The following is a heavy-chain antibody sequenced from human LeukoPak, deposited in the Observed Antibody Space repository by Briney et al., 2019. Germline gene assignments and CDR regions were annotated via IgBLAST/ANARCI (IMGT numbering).Heavy chain of an antibody. V-gene: IGHV4-31*03. Sequence: SETLSLTCTVSGGSISSGGYYWSWIRQHPGKGLEWTGYIYYSGSTHYNPSLKSRVTISVDTAKNQFSLKLSSVTAADTAVYYCARGVAGVYFDYWGQGTLVTVSS. CDR2: IYYSGST. CDR1: GGSISSGGYY. D-gene: IGHD2-15*01. CDR3: ARGVAGVYFDY. J-gene: IGHJ4*02.